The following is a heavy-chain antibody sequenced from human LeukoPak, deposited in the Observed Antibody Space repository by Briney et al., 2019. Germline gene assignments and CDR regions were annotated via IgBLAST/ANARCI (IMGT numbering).Heavy chain of an antibody. D-gene: IGHD5-12*01. CDR2: ISYDGSNK. Sequence: TGGSLRLSCAASGFTFSSYAMHWVRQAPGKGLEWVAVISYDGSNKYYADSVKGRFTISRDNSKNTLYLQMNSLRAEDTAVYYCARVDIVATITSWFDPWGQGTLVTVSS. CDR1: GFTFSSYA. J-gene: IGHJ5*02. V-gene: IGHV3-30*04. CDR3: ARVDIVATITSWFDP.